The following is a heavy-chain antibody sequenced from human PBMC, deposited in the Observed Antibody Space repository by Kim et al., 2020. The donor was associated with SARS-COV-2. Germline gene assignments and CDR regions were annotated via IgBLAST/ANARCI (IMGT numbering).Heavy chain of an antibody. CDR1: GGTFSSYA. CDR2: IIPILGIA. J-gene: IGHJ4*02. D-gene: IGHD6-6*01. V-gene: IGHV1-69*04. CDR3: ARDMEQLVTFDY. Sequence: SVKVSCKASGGTFSSYAISWVRQAPGQGLEWMGRIIPILGIANYAQKFQGRVTITADKSTSTAYMELSSLRSEDTAVYYCARDMEQLVTFDYWGQGTLVTVSS.